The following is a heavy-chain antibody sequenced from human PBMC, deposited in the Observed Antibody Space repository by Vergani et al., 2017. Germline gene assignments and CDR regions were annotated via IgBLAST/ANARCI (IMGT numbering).Heavy chain of an antibody. V-gene: IGHV3-21*01. CDR2: ISSSSSYI. CDR1: GFTFSSYS. Sequence: EVHLLESGGGLVQPGGSLRLSCAASGFTFSSYSMNWVRQAPGKGLEWVSSISSSSSYIYYADSVKGRFTISRDNAKNSLYLQMNSLRAEDTAVYYCARESEWYSSGWPRDYYYGMDVWGQGTTVTVSS. CDR3: ARESEWYSSGWPRDYYYGMDV. D-gene: IGHD6-19*01. J-gene: IGHJ6*02.